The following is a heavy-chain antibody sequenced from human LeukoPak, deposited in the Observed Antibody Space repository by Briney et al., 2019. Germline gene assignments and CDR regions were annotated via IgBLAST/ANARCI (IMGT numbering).Heavy chain of an antibody. CDR3: AKPYQQLLWDYFDP. Sequence: PSETLSLTCTVSGGSVDSSYYWAWTRQSPGKGLEWIGSIFHMGHTYYNPSLKSRLTISLDTSKNQFSLKLTSLTAADTAIYYCAKPYQQLLWDYFDPWGQGRLVPVSS. CDR2: IFHMGHT. J-gene: IGHJ5*02. D-gene: IGHD3-16*01. V-gene: IGHV4-39*01. CDR1: GGSVDSSYY.